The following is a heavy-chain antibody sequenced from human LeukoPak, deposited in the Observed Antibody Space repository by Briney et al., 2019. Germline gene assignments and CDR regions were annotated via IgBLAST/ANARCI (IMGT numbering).Heavy chain of an antibody. D-gene: IGHD3-10*01. CDR1: GYTFTSYG. V-gene: IGHV1-18*04. J-gene: IGHJ4*02. CDR2: ISAYNGNT. Sequence: ASVKVSCKASGYTFTSYGISWARQAPGQGLEWMGWISAYNGNTNYAQKLQGRVTMTTDTSTSTAYMDLRSLRSDDTAVYYCARASMVRGVFDYWGQGTLVTVSS. CDR3: ARASMVRGVFDY.